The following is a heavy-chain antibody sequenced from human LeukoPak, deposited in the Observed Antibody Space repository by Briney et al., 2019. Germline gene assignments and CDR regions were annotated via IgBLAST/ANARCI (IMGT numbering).Heavy chain of an antibody. Sequence: GGSLRLSCTASGFNFRNAWMCWVRQAPGKGLEWVSGIYTNHNTRYADSVKGRFTISRDNSKNTLYLQMDSLRVEDTAVYYCAHLVWEYVGGLDVWGQGTTVTVSS. J-gene: IGHJ6*02. V-gene: IGHV3-53*01. CDR1: GFNFRNAW. D-gene: IGHD1-26*01. CDR2: IYTNHNT. CDR3: AHLVWEYVGGLDV.